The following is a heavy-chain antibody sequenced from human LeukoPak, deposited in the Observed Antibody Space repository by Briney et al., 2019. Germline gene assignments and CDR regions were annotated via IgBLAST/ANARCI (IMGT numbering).Heavy chain of an antibody. CDR1: VGTFTSYA. CDR2: IIPIFGTA. Sequence: SVKVSCKASVGTFTSYAISWVRQAPGQGLEWMGGIIPIFGTANYAQKFQGRVTITTDESTNTAYMELSSLRSEDTAVYYCAPEVWETVTTPYNWFDPWGQGTLVTVSS. D-gene: IGHD4-11*01. J-gene: IGHJ5*02. V-gene: IGHV1-69*05. CDR3: APEVWETVTTPYNWFDP.